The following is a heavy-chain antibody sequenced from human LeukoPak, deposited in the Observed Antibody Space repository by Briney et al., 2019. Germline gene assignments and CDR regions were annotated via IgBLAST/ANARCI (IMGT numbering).Heavy chain of an antibody. CDR2: ISPTGSTT. J-gene: IGHJ4*02. CDR3: ARGPNSNWSGLDF. D-gene: IGHD6-6*01. Sequence: GGSLRLSCTASGFSFSGHWMRGARQLPGKGLVWVSRISPTGSTTSYADSVKGRFTVSRDNAKNTLYLQVNNLRAEDTAVYYCARGPNSNWSGLDFWGQGTLLTVSS. V-gene: IGHV3-74*01. CDR1: GFSFSGHW.